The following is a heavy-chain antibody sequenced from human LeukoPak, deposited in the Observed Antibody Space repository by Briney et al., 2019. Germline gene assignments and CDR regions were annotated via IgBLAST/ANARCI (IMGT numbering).Heavy chain of an antibody. D-gene: IGHD3-3*01. CDR1: GYTFSTYY. Sequence: ASVKVSCKASGYTFSTYYVHWVRQAPGQGLEWMGMIIPSDGFTSYAQKFQGRVTMTRDMSTSTVYMELSSLRSDDTAVYYCAKVGSRLFGVLIPLSFGYWGQGTLITVSS. CDR2: IIPSDGFT. CDR3: AKVGSRLFGVLIPLSFGY. V-gene: IGHV1-46*01. J-gene: IGHJ4*02.